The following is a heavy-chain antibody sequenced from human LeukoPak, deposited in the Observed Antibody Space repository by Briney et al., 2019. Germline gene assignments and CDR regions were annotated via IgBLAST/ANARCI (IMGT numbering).Heavy chain of an antibody. V-gene: IGHV4-59*12. CDR1: GGSISSYY. D-gene: IGHD2-15*01. CDR2: IYYSGST. J-gene: IGHJ4*02. Sequence: SETLSLTCTVSGGSISSYYWSWIRQPPGKGLEWIGYIYYSGSTNYNPSLKSRVTISVDKSKNQFSLKLSSVTAADTAVYYCARAFGVVAATIDYWGQGTLVTVSS. CDR3: ARAFGVVAATIDY.